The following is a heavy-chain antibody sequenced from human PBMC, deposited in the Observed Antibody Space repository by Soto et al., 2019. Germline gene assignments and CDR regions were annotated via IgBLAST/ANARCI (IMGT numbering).Heavy chain of an antibody. D-gene: IGHD3-10*01. CDR1: GFAFRSFG. V-gene: IGHV3-30*03. CDR2: ISFLGDDK. Sequence: QVQVVESGGSVVQPGRSLRLSCAASGFAFRSFGFHWVRQAPGRGLEWVAFISFLGDDKYYTDSVKGRFTISRDNSKDTIYLQMNSLRVEDTALYFCGRGIRASYGMDVWGQGTTVAVSS. CDR3: GRGIRASYGMDV. J-gene: IGHJ6*02.